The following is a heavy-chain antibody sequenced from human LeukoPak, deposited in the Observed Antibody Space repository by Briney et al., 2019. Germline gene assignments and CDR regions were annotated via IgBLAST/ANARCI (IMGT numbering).Heavy chain of an antibody. D-gene: IGHD3-22*01. Sequence: SETLSLTCAVYGGSFSGYYWSWIRQPPGKGLEGIGEINHSGSTNYNPSLKSRVTISVDTSKNQFSLKLSSVTAADTAVYYCARGRHYYDSSGYYWAFDIWGQGTMVTVSS. CDR2: INHSGST. CDR3: ARGRHYYDSSGYYWAFDI. CDR1: GGSFSGYY. J-gene: IGHJ3*02. V-gene: IGHV4-34*01.